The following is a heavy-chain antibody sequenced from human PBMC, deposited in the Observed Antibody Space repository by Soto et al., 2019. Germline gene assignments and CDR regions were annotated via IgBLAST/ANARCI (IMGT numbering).Heavy chain of an antibody. Sequence: ASVKVSCKASGYTFTSYGISWVRQAPGQGLEWMGWISAYNGNTNYAQKLQGRVTMTTDTSTSKAYMELRSLRSDDTAAYYCARYSSIEPDDYWGQGTLVTVSS. CDR1: GYTFTSYG. J-gene: IGHJ4*02. CDR3: ARYSSIEPDDY. CDR2: ISAYNGNT. V-gene: IGHV1-18*01. D-gene: IGHD6-13*01.